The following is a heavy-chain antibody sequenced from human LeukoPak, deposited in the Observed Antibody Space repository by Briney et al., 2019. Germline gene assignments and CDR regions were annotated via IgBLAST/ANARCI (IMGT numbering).Heavy chain of an antibody. CDR1: GFTFSSYA. CDR3: ARDLAAANH. J-gene: IGHJ5*02. CDR2: ISSNGGST. Sequence: PGGSLRLSCAASGFTFSSYAVHWVRQAPGKGLEYVSAISSNGGSTYYANSVKGRFTISRDNSKNTLYLQMGSLRAEDMAVYYCARDLAAANHWGQGTLVTVSS. D-gene: IGHD6-13*01. V-gene: IGHV3-64*01.